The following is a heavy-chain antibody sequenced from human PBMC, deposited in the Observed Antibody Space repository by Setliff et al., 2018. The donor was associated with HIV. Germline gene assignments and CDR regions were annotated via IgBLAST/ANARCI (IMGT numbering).Heavy chain of an antibody. CDR3: ARLGGLRYYDSSGYFDY. CDR2: IFYTGRT. J-gene: IGHJ4*02. Sequence: SETLSLTCTVSGGSISNGYYYWVWIRQPPGKGLEWIGGIFYTGRTFYNPPFKSRVTISVDTPKIQFSLRLSSVTAADTAVYYCARLGGLRYYDSSGYFDYWGQGMLVTVSS. D-gene: IGHD3-22*01. CDR1: GGSISNGYYY. V-gene: IGHV4-39*01.